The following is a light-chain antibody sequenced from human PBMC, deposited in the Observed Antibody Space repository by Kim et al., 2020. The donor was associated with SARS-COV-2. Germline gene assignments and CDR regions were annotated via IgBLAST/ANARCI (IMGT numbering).Light chain of an antibody. CDR1: QSVSSSS. CDR3: QQYSSSSYT. J-gene: IGKJ2*01. V-gene: IGKV3-20*01. Sequence: LSPGERATLACRAGQSVSSSSLAWYRQKPGQAPRLLIYGVSSRATGIPDRFSGSGSGTDFTLTISRLEPEDFAVYYCQQYSSSSYTFGQGTKLEI. CDR2: GVS.